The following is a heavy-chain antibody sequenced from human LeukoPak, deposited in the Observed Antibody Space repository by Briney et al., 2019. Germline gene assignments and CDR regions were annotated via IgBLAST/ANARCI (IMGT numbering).Heavy chain of an antibody. CDR3: ARLRNYYSYFDY. D-gene: IGHD3-22*01. V-gene: IGHV4-39*01. CDR2: LYYSGSS. Sequence: SETLSLTCTVSGDSISSSNSYRGWIRQPPGKGLEWIGSLYYSGSSYYNPSLKSRVTISADTSKNQFSLKLTSVTAADTAVYYCARLRNYYSYFDYWGQGTLVTVSS. CDR1: GDSISSSNSY. J-gene: IGHJ4*02.